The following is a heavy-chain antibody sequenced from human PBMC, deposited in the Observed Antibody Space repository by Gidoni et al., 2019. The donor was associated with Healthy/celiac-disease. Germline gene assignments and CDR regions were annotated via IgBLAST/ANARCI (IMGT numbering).Heavy chain of an antibody. CDR3: ARDSQFIAAAGGAFDY. CDR1: GFTFRSYA. J-gene: IGHJ4*02. D-gene: IGHD6-13*01. CDR2: ISYDGSNK. V-gene: IGHV3-30-3*01. Sequence: QVQLVESGGGVVQPGRSLRLSCAASGFTFRSYAMHWVRQAPGKGLEWVAVISYDGSNKYYADSVKGRFTISRDNSKNTLYLQMNSLRAEDTAVYYCARDSQFIAAAGGAFDYWGQGTLVTVSS.